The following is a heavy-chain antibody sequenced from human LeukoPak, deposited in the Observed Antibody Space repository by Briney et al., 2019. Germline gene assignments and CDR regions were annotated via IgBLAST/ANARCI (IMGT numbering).Heavy chain of an antibody. CDR1: GFTFSSYG. Sequence: PGGSLRLSCAASGFTFSSYGMHWVRQAPGKGLEWVAVISYDGSDKYYADSVKGRFTISRDNSKNTLYLQMNSLRAEDTAVYYCAKDGPSLVAIDYWGQGTLVTVSS. D-gene: IGHD2-15*01. CDR2: ISYDGSDK. V-gene: IGHV3-30*18. CDR3: AKDGPSLVAIDY. J-gene: IGHJ4*02.